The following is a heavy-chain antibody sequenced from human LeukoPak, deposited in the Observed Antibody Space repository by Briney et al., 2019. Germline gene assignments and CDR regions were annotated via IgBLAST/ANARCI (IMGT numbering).Heavy chain of an antibody. CDR3: EREGGILTTSPTFDY. V-gene: IGHV3-30*02. CDR1: GFTFPNYC. Sequence: GVSQTLSCAASGFTFPNYCRHWARQAPGKGLEGVAFIRYDGSIKYYADPVKRRFTIYRDSSKNKQLLQLNSLRTDGPALYYGEREGGILTTSPTFDYWGQGTLVTVSS. CDR2: IRYDGSIK. J-gene: IGHJ4*02. D-gene: IGHD3-16*01.